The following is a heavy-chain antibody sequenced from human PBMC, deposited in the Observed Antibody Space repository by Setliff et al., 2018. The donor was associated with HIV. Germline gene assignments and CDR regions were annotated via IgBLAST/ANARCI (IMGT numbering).Heavy chain of an antibody. V-gene: IGHV3-48*01. CDR3: ARDHGWDSGSYYDS. J-gene: IGHJ5*01. CDR2: ITGSSTT. Sequence: PGGSLRLSCAASGFRFSVYSMHWVRQAPGKGLEWLSYITGSSTTYYAESVKGRFTISRDNARNSLYLQVNSLRVEDTAVYFCARDHGWDSGSYYDSWGQGILVTV. D-gene: IGHD3-10*01. CDR1: GFRFSVYS.